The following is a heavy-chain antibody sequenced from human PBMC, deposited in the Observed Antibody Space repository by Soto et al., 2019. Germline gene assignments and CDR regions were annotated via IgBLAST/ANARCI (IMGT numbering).Heavy chain of an antibody. J-gene: IGHJ3*02. CDR1: GYTFTSYA. Sequence: ASVKVSCKASGYTFTSYAMHWVRQAPGQRLEWMGWINAGNGNTKYSQKFQGRVTITRDTSASTAYMEVSSLRSEDTAVYYCARALRTTKAFDIWGQGTMVTVSS. D-gene: IGHD1-7*01. CDR3: ARALRTTKAFDI. V-gene: IGHV1-3*01. CDR2: INAGNGNT.